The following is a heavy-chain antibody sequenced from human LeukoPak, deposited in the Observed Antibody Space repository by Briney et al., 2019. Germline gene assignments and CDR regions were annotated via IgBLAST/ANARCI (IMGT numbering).Heavy chain of an antibody. D-gene: IGHD6-19*01. V-gene: IGHV3-53*01. CDR1: GFNVSSNY. Sequence: GGSLRLSCAASGFNVSSNYMSWVRQAPGKGLEYVSVLYHDGGTYSADSVKGRFTISRDNSKNTLYLQMNSLRVEDTAVYYCARDRGIAVAGRGFDYWGQGTLVTVSS. J-gene: IGHJ4*02. CDR3: ARDRGIAVAGRGFDY. CDR2: LYHDGGT.